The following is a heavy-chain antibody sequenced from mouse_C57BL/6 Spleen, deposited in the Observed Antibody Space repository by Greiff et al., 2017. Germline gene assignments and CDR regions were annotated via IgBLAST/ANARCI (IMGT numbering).Heavy chain of an antibody. CDR2: FYPGSGSI. CDR3: ARHEYDYDGFDY. J-gene: IGHJ2*01. Sequence: QVQLKESGAELVKPGASVKLSCKASGYTFTEYTIHWVKQRSGQGLEWIGWFYPGSGSIKYNEKFKDKATLTADKSSSTVYMELSSLTSEDSAVYFCARHEYDYDGFDYWGQGTTLTVSS. D-gene: IGHD2-4*01. CDR1: GYTFTEYT. V-gene: IGHV1-62-2*01.